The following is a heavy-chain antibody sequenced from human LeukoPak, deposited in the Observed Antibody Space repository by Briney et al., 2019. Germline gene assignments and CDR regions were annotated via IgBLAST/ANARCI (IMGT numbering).Heavy chain of an antibody. V-gene: IGHV3-48*01. CDR3: AKDADDSSGYYLYYYYGMDV. D-gene: IGHD3-22*01. CDR2: ISSSSSTI. CDR1: GFTFSSYS. J-gene: IGHJ6*02. Sequence: PGGSLRLSCAASGFTFSSYSMNWVRQAPGKGLEWVSYISSSSSTIYYADSVKGRFTISRDNSKNTLYLQMNSLRAEDTAVYYCAKDADDSSGYYLYYYYGMDVWGQGTTVTVSS.